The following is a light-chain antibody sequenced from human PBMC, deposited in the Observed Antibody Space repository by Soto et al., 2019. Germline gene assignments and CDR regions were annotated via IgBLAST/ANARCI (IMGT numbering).Light chain of an antibody. V-gene: IGKV3D-20*02. Sequence: EIVLTQSPGILSLSTGERASLSCGASQSITSSFLAWYQQKPGQAPRLLIYGASSRATGIPDRFSGTGSETDFTLTINSLEPEDFAVYYCQQRNTLPQIPFGQGARLEIK. CDR3: QQRNTLPQIP. CDR1: QSITSSF. CDR2: GAS. J-gene: IGKJ5*01.